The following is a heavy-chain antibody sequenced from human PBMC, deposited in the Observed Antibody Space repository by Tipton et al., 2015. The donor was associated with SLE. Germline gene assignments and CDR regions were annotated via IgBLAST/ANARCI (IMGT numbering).Heavy chain of an antibody. J-gene: IGHJ3*02. V-gene: IGHV3-48*01. Sequence: SLRLSCAASGFTFTTYSMNWVRQAPGKGLEWISYISSSSSTIYYTESVKGRFTISRDNAKNSLYLQMISLRAEDTDVYYCARDFVLGDAFDIWGQGTMVTVSS. CDR1: GFTFTTYS. CDR3: ARDFVLGDAFDI. CDR2: ISSSSSTI.